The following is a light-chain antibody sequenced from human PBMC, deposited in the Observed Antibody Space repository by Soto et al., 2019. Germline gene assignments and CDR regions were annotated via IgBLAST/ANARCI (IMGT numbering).Light chain of an antibody. Sequence: QSALTQPASVSGSPGQSITISCTGTSSDVGGYNYVSWYQQHPGKAPKLMIYEVSYRPSGVANRFSGSKSGNTASLTLSGLQADDEADYYRTSYTSSSTHMVFGGGTKLTV. CDR1: SSDVGGYNY. CDR2: EVS. V-gene: IGLV2-14*01. CDR3: TSYTSSSTHMV. J-gene: IGLJ2*01.